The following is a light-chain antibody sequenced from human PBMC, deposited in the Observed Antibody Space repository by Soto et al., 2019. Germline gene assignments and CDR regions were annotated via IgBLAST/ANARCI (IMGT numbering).Light chain of an antibody. V-gene: IGKV3-20*01. CDR2: GVS. Sequence: EIVLTQSPGTLSLSPGERATLSCRASQIVSSSYLAWYQQKPGQAPRLFIYGVSSRATGIPDRFSGSGSGTDFTLTISRLEPEDFAVYYCQQYGSSPLTFGGGTKVDIK. J-gene: IGKJ4*01. CDR3: QQYGSSPLT. CDR1: QIVSSSY.